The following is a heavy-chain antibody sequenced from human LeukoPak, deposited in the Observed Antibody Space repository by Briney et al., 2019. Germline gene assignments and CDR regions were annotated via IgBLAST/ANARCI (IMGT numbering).Heavy chain of an antibody. CDR3: AGRPIVGATTTFDY. V-gene: IGHV4-31*03. Sequence: SETLSLTCTVSGASISSGGYYWCWIRQHPGKGLEWLGYIYYSGSTYYNPSLKSRVTISVDTSKNQFSLKLSSVTAADTAVYYCAGRPIVGATTTFDYWGQGTLVTASS. D-gene: IGHD1-26*01. J-gene: IGHJ4*02. CDR2: IYYSGST. CDR1: GASISSGGYY.